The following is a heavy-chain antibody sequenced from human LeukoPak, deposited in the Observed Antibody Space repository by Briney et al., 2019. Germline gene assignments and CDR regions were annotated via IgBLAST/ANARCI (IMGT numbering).Heavy chain of an antibody. D-gene: IGHD5-18*01. CDR3: ATGRYSFGPYYYMDV. CDR2: IIPIFGTT. J-gene: IGHJ6*03. V-gene: IGHV1-69*06. Sequence: ASVKVSCKASGGTFSNYGVSWVRQAPGQGLEWMGGIIPIFGTTNYAQKFQGRVTITADKSTSTAYMELTSLRSEDTAVYYCATGRYSFGPYYYMDVWGKGTTVAVSS. CDR1: GGTFSNYG.